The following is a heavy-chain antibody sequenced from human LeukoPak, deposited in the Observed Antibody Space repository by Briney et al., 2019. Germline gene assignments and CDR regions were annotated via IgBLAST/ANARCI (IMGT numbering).Heavy chain of an antibody. V-gene: IGHV4-39*07. Sequence: SETLSLTCTVSGGSISSSDYYWRWIRQPPGKGLEWIGNIYYTGSSSYNSSLKSRVTISVDTSKNQFSLQLSSVTAADTAVYYCARENYCTNGVCWAFDPWGQGTLVTVSS. CDR1: GGSISSSDYY. CDR3: ARENYCTNGVCWAFDP. J-gene: IGHJ5*02. D-gene: IGHD2-8*01. CDR2: IYYTGSS.